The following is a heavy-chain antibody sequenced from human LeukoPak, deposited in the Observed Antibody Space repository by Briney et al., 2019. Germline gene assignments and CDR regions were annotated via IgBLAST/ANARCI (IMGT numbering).Heavy chain of an antibody. V-gene: IGHV3-48*01. Sequence: PGGSLRLSCAASGFDFSTYTMNWVRQAPGKGLEWISYISTSSDIVYYADSVMGRFTISRDNAKNSLYLQMNSLRGEDAAVYYCARDFADYGDFDYWGQGTLVTVSS. D-gene: IGHD4-17*01. CDR2: ISTSSDIV. CDR3: ARDFADYGDFDY. CDR1: GFDFSTYT. J-gene: IGHJ4*02.